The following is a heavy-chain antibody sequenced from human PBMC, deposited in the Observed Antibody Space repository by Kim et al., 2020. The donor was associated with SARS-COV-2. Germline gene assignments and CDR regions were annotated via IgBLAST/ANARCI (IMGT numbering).Heavy chain of an antibody. CDR2: ISSSNSYI. CDR3: ARVGVGGTFYYYAMDV. Sequence: GGSLRLSCAASGFTFYIYSMNWVRQAPGKGLEWVSSISSSNSYIYYADSVKGRFTISRDNARNSLYLQLNSLRAEDTAVYYCARVGVGGTFYYYAMDVWGRGTTVTVSS. V-gene: IGHV3-21*01. CDR1: GFTFYIYS. J-gene: IGHJ6*02. D-gene: IGHD1-26*01.